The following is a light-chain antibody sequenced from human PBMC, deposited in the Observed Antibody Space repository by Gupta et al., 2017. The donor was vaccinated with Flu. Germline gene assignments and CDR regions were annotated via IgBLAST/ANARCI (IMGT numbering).Light chain of an antibody. CDR1: NSDVGAYDY. J-gene: IGLJ1*01. Sequence: QSALTPTASVSGSPGHSNTISCTGTNSDVGAYDYLSWYRQHPGKAPKLMIYEVSNRPSGVSSRFSGSKSGNTASLTISGLQAEDEADYCCTSYTTSSTYVFGTGTKVTVL. CDR2: EVS. V-gene: IGLV2-14*01. CDR3: TSYTTSSTYV.